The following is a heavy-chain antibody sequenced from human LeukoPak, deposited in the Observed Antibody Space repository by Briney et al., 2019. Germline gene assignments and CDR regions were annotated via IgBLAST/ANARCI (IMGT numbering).Heavy chain of an antibody. CDR1: GYTFTSYG. Sequence: GASVKVSCKASGYTFTSYGISWVRQAPGQGLEWMGWISAYNGNTNYAQKLQGKVTMTTDTSTSTAYMELRSLRSDDTAVYYCARGHPSSSGWYYFDYWGQGTLVTVSS. D-gene: IGHD6-19*01. J-gene: IGHJ4*02. CDR3: ARGHPSSSGWYYFDY. V-gene: IGHV1-18*04. CDR2: ISAYNGNT.